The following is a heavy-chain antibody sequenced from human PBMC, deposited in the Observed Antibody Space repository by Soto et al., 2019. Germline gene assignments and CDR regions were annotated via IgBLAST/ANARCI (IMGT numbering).Heavy chain of an antibody. J-gene: IGHJ6*02. V-gene: IGHV1-69*01. CDR1: GGTFINHA. D-gene: IGHD2-21*02. CDR2: IIPMFGTA. CDR3: ARDDAPYCGGDCYRYFFYGLDV. Sequence: QVQLVQSGAEVKKPGSSVKISCKASGGTFINHAFSWVRQAPVQGLEWMGGIIPMFGTADYSQKFQGRVTITADESTTTAHMALSSLRADDSAVYYCARDDAPYCGGDCYRYFFYGLDVWGPGTTVTVSS.